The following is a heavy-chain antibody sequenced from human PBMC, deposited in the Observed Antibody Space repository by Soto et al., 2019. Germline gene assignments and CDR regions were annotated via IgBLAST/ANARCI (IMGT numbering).Heavy chain of an antibody. CDR2: VYRTGST. CDR1: GGSISTSNW. CDR3: ARGEGGATVIYEY. J-gene: IGHJ4*02. D-gene: IGHD3-16*01. Sequence: PSETLSLTCAVSGGSISTSNWWSWVRQPPGKGLEWIGEVYRTGSTNYNPSLESRLTISVDKSKNQFSLKLSSVTAADTAVFYCARGEGGATVIYEYWGQGILVT. V-gene: IGHV4-4*02.